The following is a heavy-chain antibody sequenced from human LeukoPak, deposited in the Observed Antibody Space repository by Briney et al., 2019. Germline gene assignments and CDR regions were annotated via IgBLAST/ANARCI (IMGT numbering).Heavy chain of an antibody. CDR2: ISSSSSYI. CDR1: GFIFSSYS. Sequence: PGGSLRLSCAASGFIFSSYSMNWVRQAAGKGLEWVSSISSSSSYIYYADSVKGRFTISRDNAKNSLYLQMNSLRGEDTAMYYCARRYCSSPSCYTGMDVWGKGTTVTVSS. J-gene: IGHJ6*03. CDR3: ARRYCSSPSCYTGMDV. D-gene: IGHD2-2*02. V-gene: IGHV3-21*01.